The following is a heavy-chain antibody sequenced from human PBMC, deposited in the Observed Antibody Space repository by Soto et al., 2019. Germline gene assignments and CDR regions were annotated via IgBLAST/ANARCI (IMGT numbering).Heavy chain of an antibody. Sequence: ASVKVSCKASGYTFTSYDINWVRQATGQGLEWMGWMNPNSGNTGYAQKFQGRVTMTRNTSISTAYMELSSLRSEDTAVYYCARGIRIAAAGTGYYYGMELWGQGTRVTVSS. J-gene: IGHJ6*01. CDR3: ARGIRIAAAGTGYYYGMEL. V-gene: IGHV1-8*01. CDR1: GYTFTSYD. CDR2: MNPNSGNT. D-gene: IGHD6-13*01.